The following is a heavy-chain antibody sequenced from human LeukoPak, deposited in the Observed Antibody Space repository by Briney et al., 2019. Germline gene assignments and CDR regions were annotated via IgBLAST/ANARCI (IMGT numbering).Heavy chain of an antibody. CDR2: IIPIFGTA. V-gene: IGHV1-69*13. Sequence: PVKVSCKASGYTFTSYAMNWVRQAPGQGLEWMGGIIPIFGTANYAQKFQGRVTITADESTSTAYMELSSLRSEDTAMYYCARDLREQWLVLHYWGQGTWSPSPQ. CDR3: ARDLREQWLVLHY. CDR1: GYTFTSYA. D-gene: IGHD6-19*01. J-gene: IGHJ4*02.